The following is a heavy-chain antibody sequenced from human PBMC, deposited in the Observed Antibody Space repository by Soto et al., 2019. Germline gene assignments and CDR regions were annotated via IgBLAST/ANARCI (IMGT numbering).Heavy chain of an antibody. CDR1: GGSINNYY. Sequence: SETLSLTCTVSGGSINNYYWSWIRQPPGKGLEWIGYIYYSGTTSYNPSLKSRVTISVDTSKNQFSLILTSVTAADTAVYYCARDGYNSVWGQGTLVTSPQ. V-gene: IGHV4-59*01. CDR3: ARDGYNSV. CDR2: IYYSGTT. J-gene: IGHJ4*02. D-gene: IGHD5-12*01.